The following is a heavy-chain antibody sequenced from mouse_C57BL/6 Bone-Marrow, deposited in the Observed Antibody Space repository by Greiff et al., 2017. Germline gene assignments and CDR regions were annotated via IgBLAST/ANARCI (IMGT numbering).Heavy chain of an antibody. Sequence: QVQLKQPGAELVKPGASVKLSCKASGYTFTSYWMHWVKQRPGRGLEWIGRIDPNSGGTKYNEKFKSKATLTVDKPSSTAYMQLSSLTSEASAVYYCARESWDGVDYWGQGTTLTVSS. CDR3: ARESWDGVDY. V-gene: IGHV1-72*01. CDR2: IDPNSGGT. D-gene: IGHD4-1*01. CDR1: GYTFTSYW. J-gene: IGHJ2*01.